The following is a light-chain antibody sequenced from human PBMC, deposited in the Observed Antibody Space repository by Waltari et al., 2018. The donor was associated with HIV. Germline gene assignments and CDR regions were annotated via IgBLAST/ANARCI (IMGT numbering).Light chain of an antibody. Sequence: DIQMTQSPSSLSASVGDRVTITCRAPRSLSHHLNWYQQTAGTAPRLLIFAASNLQSGVPSRFSGSGSGTVFNLTVNNLQPEDCATYYWQQTLRTPHTFGPGTRREIK. CDR2: AAS. CDR3: QQTLRTPHT. J-gene: IGKJ5*01. V-gene: IGKV1-39*01. CDR1: RSLSHH.